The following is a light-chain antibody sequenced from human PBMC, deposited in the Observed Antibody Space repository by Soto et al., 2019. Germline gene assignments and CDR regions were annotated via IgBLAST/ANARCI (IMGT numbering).Light chain of an antibody. CDR3: SSYKSGSIHVL. CDR1: SSDVGGFNY. Sequence: QSVLTQPASVSGSPGQSITLSCTGTSSDVGGFNYVSWYQQHPGKVPKLMIYDVNDRPSGVSDRFSGSKSGNTASLTISGLQAEDEADYFCSSYKSGSIHVLFGGGTKVTVL. V-gene: IGLV2-14*03. J-gene: IGLJ2*01. CDR2: DVN.